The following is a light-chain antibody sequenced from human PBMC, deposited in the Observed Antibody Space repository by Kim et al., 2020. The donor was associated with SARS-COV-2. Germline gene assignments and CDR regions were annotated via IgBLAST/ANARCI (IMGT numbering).Light chain of an antibody. Sequence: KPVTISCTRGTGSISSNYVQWYRQRPGSAPTTVIYDDNQRPSGVPDRFSGSIDSSSNSASLTISGLKTEDEADYYCQSYDSSNHVIFGGGTQLTVL. J-gene: IGLJ2*01. CDR3: QSYDSSNHVI. CDR2: DDN. V-gene: IGLV6-57*03. CDR1: TGSISSNY.